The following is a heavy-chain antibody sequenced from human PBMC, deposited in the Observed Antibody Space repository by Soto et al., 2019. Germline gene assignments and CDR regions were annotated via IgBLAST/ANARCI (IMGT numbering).Heavy chain of an antibody. J-gene: IGHJ5*02. Sequence: ASVKVSCKASGYTFTSYGISWVRQAPGQGLEWMGWISAYNGNTNYAQKLQGRVTMTTDTSTSTAYMELRSLRSDDTAVYYCARAVSRWFGELLASFDPWGQGTLVTVSS. CDR3: ARAVSRWFGELLASFDP. D-gene: IGHD3-10*01. CDR2: ISAYNGNT. CDR1: GYTFTSYG. V-gene: IGHV1-18*01.